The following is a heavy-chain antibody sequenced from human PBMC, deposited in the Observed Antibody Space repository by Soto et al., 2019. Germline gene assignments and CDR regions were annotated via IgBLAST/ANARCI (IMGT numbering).Heavy chain of an antibody. CDR2: IKSKTDGGTT. CDR3: TTQLERRDAFDI. CDR1: GFTFSNAW. V-gene: IGHV3-15*01. J-gene: IGHJ3*02. D-gene: IGHD1-1*01. Sequence: GGSLRLSCAASGFTFSNAWMSWVRQAPGKGLEWVGRIKSKTDGGTTDYAAPVKGRFTISRDDSKNTLYLQMNSLKTEDTAVYYCTTQLERRDAFDIWGQGTMVTVSS.